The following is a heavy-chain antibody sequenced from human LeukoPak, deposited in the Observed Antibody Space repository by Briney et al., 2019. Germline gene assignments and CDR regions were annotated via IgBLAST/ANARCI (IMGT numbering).Heavy chain of an antibody. CDR1: GFTFSSYG. D-gene: IGHD1-26*01. CDR2: ISYDGSNK. Sequence: GGSLRLSCAASGFTFSSYGMHWVRQAPGKGLEWVAVISYDGSNKYYADSVKGRFTISRDNSKNTLYLQMNSLRAEDTAVYYCAKGYLVGAFDYWGQGTLVTVSS. V-gene: IGHV3-30*18. CDR3: AKGYLVGAFDY. J-gene: IGHJ4*02.